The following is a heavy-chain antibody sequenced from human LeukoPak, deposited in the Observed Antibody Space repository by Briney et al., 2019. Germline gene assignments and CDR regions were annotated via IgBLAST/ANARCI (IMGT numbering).Heavy chain of an antibody. J-gene: IGHJ5*02. V-gene: IGHV3-64D*06. CDR1: GFTFSTYA. CDR2: ISSEGKTT. CDR3: VKDRWVDH. Sequence: SGGSLRLSCAASGFTFSTYAMHWVRQAPGKGLEYVSSISSEGKTTYYADSVKGRFTISRDNSKNMLYLQMNSLRPEDTAVYYCVKDRWVDHWGQGTLVTVSS.